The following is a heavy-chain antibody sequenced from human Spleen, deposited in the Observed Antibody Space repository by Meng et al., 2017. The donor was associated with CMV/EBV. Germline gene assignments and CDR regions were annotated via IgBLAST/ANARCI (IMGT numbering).Heavy chain of an antibody. V-gene: IGHV4-34*01. CDR1: GESFSGYY. D-gene: IGHD3-3*01. Sequence: SETLSLTCAVFGESFSGYYWNWIRQTPGKGLEWIGEINHSGSTNYNPSLKSRVDISVETSKNQFSLKLTSVTAADTAVYYCARGGLRFLEWLFPFEYWSQGTLVTVSS. CDR3: ARGGLRFLEWLFPFEY. CDR2: INHSGST. J-gene: IGHJ4*02.